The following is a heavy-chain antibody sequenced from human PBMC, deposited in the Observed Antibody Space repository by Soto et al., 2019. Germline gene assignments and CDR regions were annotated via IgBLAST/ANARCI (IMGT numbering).Heavy chain of an antibody. CDR1: GFSLSTSGVG. CDR3: AHSGTTRRIVATTRGAFDI. Sequence: QITLKESGPTLVKPTQTLTLTCTFSGFSLSTSGVGVGWIRQPPGKALEWLALIYWDDDKRYSPSLKSRLTITKDTSKNQVVLTMTNMDPVDTATYYCAHSGTTRRIVATTRGAFDIWGQGTMVTVPS. D-gene: IGHD5-12*01. J-gene: IGHJ3*02. CDR2: IYWDDDK. V-gene: IGHV2-5*02.